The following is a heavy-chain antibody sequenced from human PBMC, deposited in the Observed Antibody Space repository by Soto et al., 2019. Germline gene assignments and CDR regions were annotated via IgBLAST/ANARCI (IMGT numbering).Heavy chain of an antibody. D-gene: IGHD1-26*01. CDR3: ARERGPLVGATKDYYYGMDV. Sequence: SETLSLTCTVSGGSISSYYWSWIRQPPGKGLEWIGYIYYSGSTNYNPSLKSRVTISVDTSKNQFSLKLSSVTAADTAVYYCARERGPLVGATKDYYYGMDVWGQGTTVTVSS. V-gene: IGHV4-59*12. CDR2: IYYSGST. J-gene: IGHJ6*02. CDR1: GGSISSYY.